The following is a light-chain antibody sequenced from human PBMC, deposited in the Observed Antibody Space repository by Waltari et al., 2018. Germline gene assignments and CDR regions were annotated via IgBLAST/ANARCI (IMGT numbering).Light chain of an antibody. V-gene: IGLV2-23*02. CDR1: TSDVGNYKF. Sequence: QAALTQPASVSGSPGQSITISCSGTTSDVGNYKFVSWYQKHPGKAHKLMIHEVSQRPSGVSDRFSGSRSGNTASLTISGLQAEDEADYYCCSYAGSGTYVFGGGTKVTVL. CDR2: EVS. J-gene: IGLJ1*01. CDR3: CSYAGSGTYV.